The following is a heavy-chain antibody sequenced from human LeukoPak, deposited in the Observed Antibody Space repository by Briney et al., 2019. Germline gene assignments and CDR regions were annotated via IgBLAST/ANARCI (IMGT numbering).Heavy chain of an antibody. CDR3: ARHSGDMVRGVILGNYYYYGMDV. Sequence: SETLSLTCTVSGGSISSGAYYWSWIRQPPGKGLEWIAYIHHSGSTDYNPSLKSRVTISVDTSKNQFSLKLSSVTAADTAVYYCARHSGDMVRGVILGNYYYYGMDVWGQGTTVTVSS. J-gene: IGHJ6*02. CDR1: GGSISSGAYY. V-gene: IGHV4-30-2*01. CDR2: IHHSGST. D-gene: IGHD3-10*01.